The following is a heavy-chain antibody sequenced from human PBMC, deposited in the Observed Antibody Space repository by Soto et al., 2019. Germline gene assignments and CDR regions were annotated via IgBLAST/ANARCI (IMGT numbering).Heavy chain of an antibody. Sequence: EVQLVESGGVVVQPGGSLRLSCAVSGFTFDDYTMHWLRQAPGKGLVWLSLINWDGGSTYYADSVKGRFTISRDNSKNSLFLQMNSLRAQDTALYYCAKDIAGSGWYSLDYWGQGTLVTVSS. J-gene: IGHJ4*02. D-gene: IGHD6-19*01. CDR2: INWDGGST. V-gene: IGHV3-43*01. CDR1: GFTFDDYT. CDR3: AKDIAGSGWYSLDY.